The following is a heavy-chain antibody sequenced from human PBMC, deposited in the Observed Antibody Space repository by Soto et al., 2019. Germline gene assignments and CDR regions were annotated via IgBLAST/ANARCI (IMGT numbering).Heavy chain of an antibody. Sequence: ASVKVSCKASGYTFTSYGISWVRQAPGQGLEWMGWISAYNGNTNYAQKLQGRVTMTTDTSTSTAYMGLRCLRSDDTAVYYCARDLFSRRKYDYVWGSYSQALGPPEDYYFDYWGQGTLVTVSS. D-gene: IGHD3-16*01. CDR3: ARDLFSRRKYDYVWGSYSQALGPPEDYYFDY. CDR1: GYTFTSYG. V-gene: IGHV1-18*01. CDR2: ISAYNGNT. J-gene: IGHJ4*02.